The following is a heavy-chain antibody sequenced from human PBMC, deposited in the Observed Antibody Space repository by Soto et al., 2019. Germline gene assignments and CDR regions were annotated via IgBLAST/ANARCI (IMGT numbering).Heavy chain of an antibody. Sequence: SETLSLTCTVSGGSISSGDYYWSWIRQPPGKGLEWIGYIYYSGSTYYNPSLKSRVTISVDTSKNQFSLKLSSVTAADTAVYYCARGGNWNDPFDYWGQGTLVTVS. CDR3: ARGGNWNDPFDY. J-gene: IGHJ4*02. V-gene: IGHV4-30-4*01. CDR1: GGSISSGDYY. CDR2: IYYSGST. D-gene: IGHD1-20*01.